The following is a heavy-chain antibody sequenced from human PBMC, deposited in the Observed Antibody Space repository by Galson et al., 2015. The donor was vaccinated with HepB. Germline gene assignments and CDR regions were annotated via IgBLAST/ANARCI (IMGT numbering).Heavy chain of an antibody. CDR1: GFTFSSYA. CDR3: AKVFRFGESYPFDY. J-gene: IGHJ4*02. D-gene: IGHD3-10*01. CDR2: ISGSGSST. V-gene: IGHV3-23*01. Sequence: SLRLSCAASGFTFSSYAMSWVRQAPGKGLEWVSGISGSGSSTNYADSVKGRFTISRANFKNTLYLQMNSLRVEDTAVYYCAKVFRFGESYPFDYWGQGTLVTVSS.